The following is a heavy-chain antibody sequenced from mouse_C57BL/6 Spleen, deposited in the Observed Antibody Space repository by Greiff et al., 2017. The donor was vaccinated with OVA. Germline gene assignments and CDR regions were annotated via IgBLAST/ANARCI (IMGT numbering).Heavy chain of an antibody. CDR1: GFSLTSYG. J-gene: IGHJ4*01. D-gene: IGHD1-1*01. CDR2: IWSDGST. CDR3: ARHGSSEMDY. V-gene: IGHV2-6-1*01. Sequence: QVQLKESGPGLVAPSQSLSITCTVSGFSLTSYGVHWVRQPPGKGLEWLVVIWSDGSTTYNSDLKSRLSISKDNTKNQVFLKMNSLQTDNTAMYYCARHGSSEMDYWGQGTSVTVSS.